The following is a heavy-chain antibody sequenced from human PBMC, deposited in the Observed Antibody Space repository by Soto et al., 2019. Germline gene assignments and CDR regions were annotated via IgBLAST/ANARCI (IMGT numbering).Heavy chain of an antibody. J-gene: IGHJ3*01. CDR2: TDVDGSVT. D-gene: IGHD3-10*01. CDR3: ATRAGGGGAFDX. Sequence: GGSLRLSCAASGFSLGSYSMAWVRQAPRKGLVWVALTDVDGSVTAYADSVKGRFTLSSDNAKNSLCLPXXXXSAEDTAVYYCATRAGGGGAFDXWGQGTMVTVSS. CDR1: GFSLGSYS. V-gene: IGHV3-74*01.